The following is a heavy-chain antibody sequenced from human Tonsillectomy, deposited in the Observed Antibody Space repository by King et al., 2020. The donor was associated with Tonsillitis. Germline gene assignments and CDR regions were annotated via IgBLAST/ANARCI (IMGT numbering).Heavy chain of an antibody. CDR1: GYSISSGYY. CDR3: ARDRGDILTGYYPRGWFDP. J-gene: IGHJ5*02. V-gene: IGHV4-38-2*02. Sequence: QLQESGPGLVKPSETLSLTCAVSGYSISSGYYWGWIRQSPGKGLEWIGTVYRSGGTYYNPSLKSRVTISVDTSKNQYSLKLPSVTAADTAVYYCARDRGDILTGYYPRGWFDPWGQGSLVTVSS. D-gene: IGHD3-9*01. CDR2: VYRSGGT.